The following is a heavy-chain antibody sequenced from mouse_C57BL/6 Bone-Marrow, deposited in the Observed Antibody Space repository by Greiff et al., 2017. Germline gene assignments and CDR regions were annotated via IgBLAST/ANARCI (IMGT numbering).Heavy chain of an antibody. D-gene: IGHD2-3*01. J-gene: IGHJ2*01. V-gene: IGHV14-4*01. CDR1: GFNIKDYY. CDR2: IDPENGDT. Sequence: EVQLQQSGAELVRPGASVKLSCTASGFNIKDYYMHWVKQRPEQGLEWIGWIDPENGDTEYASKFQGKATITADTSSNTAYLQLSSLTSEDTAVYYCTTGYDGDPFDYWGQGTTLTVSS. CDR3: TTGYDGDPFDY.